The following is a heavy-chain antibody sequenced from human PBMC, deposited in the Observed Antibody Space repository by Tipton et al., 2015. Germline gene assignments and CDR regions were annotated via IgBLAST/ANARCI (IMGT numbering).Heavy chain of an antibody. J-gene: IGHJ5*02. CDR2: IYYNGST. V-gene: IGHV4-59*01. D-gene: IGHD3-3*01. CDR1: DGSISGYY. CDR3: ARLQPIFGFINTYWFDP. Sequence: TLSLTCTVSDGSISGYYWSWIRQPPGRGLEWIGYIYYNGSTNYNPSLKSRVTISVDTSKNQFAMKLTSVIAADTALYYCARLQPIFGFINTYWFDPWGQGTQVTVSS.